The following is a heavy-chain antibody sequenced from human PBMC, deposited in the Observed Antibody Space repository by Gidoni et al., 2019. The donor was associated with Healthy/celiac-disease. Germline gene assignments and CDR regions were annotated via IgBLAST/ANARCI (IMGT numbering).Heavy chain of an antibody. CDR1: AFSLRTGGVG. V-gene: IGHV2-5*02. D-gene: IGHD1-26*01. CDR2: IYWDDDK. Sequence: QITLTESGPTLVQPTQTLTLTCTFSAFSLRTGGVGVGWLRQPPGKALEWRAVIYWDDDKRYSPSLKSRLTITKDTSKIHVVLTMTNMDPVDTATYYCAHTPKQGGKDYWGQGTMVTVSS. J-gene: IGHJ4*02. CDR3: AHTPKQGGKDY.